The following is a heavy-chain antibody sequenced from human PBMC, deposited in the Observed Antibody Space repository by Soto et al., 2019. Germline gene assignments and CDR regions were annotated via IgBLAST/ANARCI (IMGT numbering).Heavy chain of an antibody. J-gene: IGHJ6*02. CDR1: GFTFSSYW. Sequence: EVQLVESGGGLVQPGGSLRFSCAASGFTFSSYWMHWVRQAPGEGLVWVSRINSDGSNTTYADSVKGRFTTSRDNAKNTLFLQMNSLRGEDTAVYYCARHVAVATISWGTYGMDVWGQGTTVTVSS. D-gene: IGHD5-12*01. CDR2: INSDGSNT. V-gene: IGHV3-74*01. CDR3: ARHVAVATISWGTYGMDV.